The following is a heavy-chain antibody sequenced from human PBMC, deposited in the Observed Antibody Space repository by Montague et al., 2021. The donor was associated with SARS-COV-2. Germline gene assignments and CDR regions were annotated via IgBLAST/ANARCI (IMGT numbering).Heavy chain of an antibody. J-gene: IGHJ4*02. CDR2: IYHSGST. CDR1: RHSIWSSDW. V-gene: IGHV4-4*02. Sequence: SETLSLTCSVSRHSIWSSDWWTWVRQPPGKGLEWIGEIYHSGSTTYNPSLKSRVTISVDKSKNQFSLTLTSLTAADTAVYYCARAQKTISGMLIPPYYFDFWGQGTLVTVSS. CDR3: ARAQKTISGMLIPPYYFDF. D-gene: IGHD3-3*01.